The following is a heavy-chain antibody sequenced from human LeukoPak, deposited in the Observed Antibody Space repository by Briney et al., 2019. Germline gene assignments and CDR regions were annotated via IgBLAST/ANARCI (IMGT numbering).Heavy chain of an antibody. CDR1: GGSFSGYY. CDR2: INHSGST. D-gene: IGHD6-13*01. V-gene: IGHV4-34*01. Sequence: SETLSLTCAVYGGSFSGYYWSWIRRPPGKGLEWIGEINHSGSTNYNPSLKSRVTISVDTSKNQFSLKLSSVTAADTAVYYCARGRHSSSWYYYYMDVWGKGTTVTVSS. CDR3: ARGRHSSSWYYYYMDV. J-gene: IGHJ6*03.